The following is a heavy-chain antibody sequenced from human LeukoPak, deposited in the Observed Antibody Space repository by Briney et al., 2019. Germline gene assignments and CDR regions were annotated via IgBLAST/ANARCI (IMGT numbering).Heavy chain of an antibody. D-gene: IGHD2-15*01. CDR1: GFTFSSYD. CDR2: IGTAGDT. J-gene: IGHJ3*02. Sequence: GGSLRPSCAASGFTFSSYDMHWVRQATGKGLKWVSAIGTAGDTYYPGSVKGRFTISRENAKNSLYLQMNSLRAGDTAVYYCARARSGGSCYSAFDIWGQGTMVTVSS. V-gene: IGHV3-13*01. CDR3: ARARSGGSCYSAFDI.